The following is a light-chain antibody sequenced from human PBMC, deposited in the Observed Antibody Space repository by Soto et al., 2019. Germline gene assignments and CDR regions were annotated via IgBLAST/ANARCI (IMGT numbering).Light chain of an antibody. CDR1: QSVSTSY. CDR2: GAS. V-gene: IGKV3-20*01. J-gene: IGKJ1*01. Sequence: EIVLTQSPGTLSLSPGERATLSGRASQSVSTSYLAWYQQKPGQAPRLLIYGASRRATGIPDRFSGSGSGTDFTLTISRLEPEDFAVYYCQQYGSSPRTFGQGTKVDIK. CDR3: QQYGSSPRT.